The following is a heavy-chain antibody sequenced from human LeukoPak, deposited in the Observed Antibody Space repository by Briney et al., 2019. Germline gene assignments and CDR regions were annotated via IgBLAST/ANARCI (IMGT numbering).Heavy chain of an antibody. CDR1: GFTFDDYG. CDR2: IYSDNT. V-gene: IGHV3-69-1*01. J-gene: IGHJ4*02. D-gene: IGHD1-26*01. Sequence: GGSLRLSCAASGFTFDDYGMSWVRQAPGKGLEWVSFIYSDNTHYSDSVKGRFTISRDNAKNSLYLQMNSLRAEDTAVYYCARPRSATHSGSYFYWGQGTLVTVSS. CDR3: ARPRSATHSGSYFY.